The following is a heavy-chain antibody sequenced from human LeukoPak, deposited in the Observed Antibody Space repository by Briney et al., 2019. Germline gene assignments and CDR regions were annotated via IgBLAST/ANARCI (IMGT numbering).Heavy chain of an antibody. CDR3: AREPRGYSGSYWGCLDY. CDR2: INPSGGST. J-gene: IGHJ4*02. CDR1: GYTFTNYY. D-gene: IGHD1-26*01. Sequence: ASVKVSCKASGYTFTNYYMHWVRQAPGQGLEWMGIINPSGGSTSYAQKFQGRVTMTRDTSTSTVYMELSSLRSEGTAVYYCAREPRGYSGSYWGCLDYWGQGTLVTVSS. V-gene: IGHV1-46*01.